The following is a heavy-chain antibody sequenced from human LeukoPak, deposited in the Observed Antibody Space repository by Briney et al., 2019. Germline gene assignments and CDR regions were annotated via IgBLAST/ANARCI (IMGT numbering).Heavy chain of an antibody. Sequence: SETLSLTCAVYGGSFSGYYWTWIRQAPGKGLEWIGESNPSGRISYNPSLKRRLTISVDASKNQFSLNLRSLTAADTAVYYCARGRQEVSMIVVVMTAVSYYLDVWGKGTTVTVS. CDR3: ARGRQEVSMIVVVMTAVSYYLDV. V-gene: IGHV4-34*01. D-gene: IGHD3-22*01. CDR1: GGSFSGYY. J-gene: IGHJ6*03. CDR2: SNPSGRI.